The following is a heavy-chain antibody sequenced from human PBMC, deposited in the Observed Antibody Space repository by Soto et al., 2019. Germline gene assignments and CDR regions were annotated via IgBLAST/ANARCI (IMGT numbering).Heavy chain of an antibody. V-gene: IGHV4-4*02. Sequence: SETLSLTCAVSGGSISSSNWWSWVRQPPGKGLEWIGEIYHSGSTNYNPSLKSRVTISVDKSKNQFSLKLSSVTAADTAVYYCARDGEGYGSGSYYNGPLDYWGQGTLVTSPQ. CDR1: GGSISSSNW. CDR3: ARDGEGYGSGSYYNGPLDY. CDR2: IYHSGST. D-gene: IGHD3-10*01. J-gene: IGHJ4*02.